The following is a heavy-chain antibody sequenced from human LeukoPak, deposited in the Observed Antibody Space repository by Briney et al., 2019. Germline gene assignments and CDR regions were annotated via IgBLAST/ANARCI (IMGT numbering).Heavy chain of an antibody. V-gene: IGHV1-69*13. CDR2: IIPIFGTA. CDR3: ARGAVTGYYFDY. J-gene: IGHJ4*02. Sequence: ASVKVSCKASGGTFSSYAISWVRQAPGQGLEWMGGIIPIFGTANYAQKFQGRVTITADESTSTAYMELSRLRSDDTAVYYCARGAVTGYYFDYWGQGTLVTVSS. D-gene: IGHD3-9*01. CDR1: GGTFSSYA.